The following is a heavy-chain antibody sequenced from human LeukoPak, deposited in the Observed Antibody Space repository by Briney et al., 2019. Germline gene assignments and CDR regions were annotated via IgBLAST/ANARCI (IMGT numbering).Heavy chain of an antibody. D-gene: IGHD6-19*01. CDR2: ISPNTGAT. CDR3: ARDRVGSGWPRPYYFEF. CDR1: GYTFTGYY. V-gene: IGHV1-2*02. J-gene: IGHJ4*02. Sequence: ASVKVSCKPSGYTFTGYYLHWVRQAPGQALEGMGWISPNTGATVYAQNFQDRVTMSRDTSIDTAYMDLSSLRSDDTAVYYCARDRVGSGWPRPYYFEFWGQGTLVTVSS.